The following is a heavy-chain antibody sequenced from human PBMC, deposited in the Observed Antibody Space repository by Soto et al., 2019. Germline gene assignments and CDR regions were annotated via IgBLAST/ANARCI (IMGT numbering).Heavy chain of an antibody. CDR2: IIPRSGTS. CDR1: GVTFXTYC. CDR3: SSEPLVLAPSTVNPDHSYYAMDV. Sequence: GVSVNVSCKASGVTFXTYCITWVRQAPGQGLEWMGGIIPRSGTSNYAQKFQGRVTITADESTSTAYMELSILRSGDTAVYYCSSEPLVLAPSTVNPDHSYYAMDVWGQATTVTVSS. V-gene: IGHV1-69*13. D-gene: IGHD3-3*02. J-gene: IGHJ6*02.